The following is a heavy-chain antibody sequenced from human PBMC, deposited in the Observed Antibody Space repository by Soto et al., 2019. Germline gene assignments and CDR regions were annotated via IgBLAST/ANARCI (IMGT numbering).Heavy chain of an antibody. V-gene: IGHV1-18*01. Sequence: QVQLVQSGAEVKNPGASVKVSCKASGYTFTRYGIGWARQAPGQGLEWMGWITTYNGNTNYAQNVQGRVTLTTDTSTSTAYMELRSLRSNDTAIYYCAMVGVYVTPSPQDVWGQGTTVIVSS. CDR2: ITTYNGNT. CDR1: GYTFTRYG. CDR3: AMVGVYVTPSPQDV. D-gene: IGHD2-15*01. J-gene: IGHJ6*02.